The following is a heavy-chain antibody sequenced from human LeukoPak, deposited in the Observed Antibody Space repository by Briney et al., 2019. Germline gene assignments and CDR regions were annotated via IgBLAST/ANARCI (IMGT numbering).Heavy chain of an antibody. Sequence: PSGTLSLTCAVSGGSISSSNWWSWVRQPPGKGLEWIGEIYHSASTNYNPSLKSRVTISVDRSKNQFSLKLSSVTAADTAVYYCARKTYDDLYFDCWGQGTLVTVSS. CDR2: IYHSAST. CDR1: GGSISSSNW. D-gene: IGHD4-17*01. CDR3: ARKTYDDLYFDC. V-gene: IGHV4-4*02. J-gene: IGHJ4*02.